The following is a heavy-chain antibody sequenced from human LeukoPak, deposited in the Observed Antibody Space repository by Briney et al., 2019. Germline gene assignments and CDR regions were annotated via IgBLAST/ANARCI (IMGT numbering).Heavy chain of an antibody. D-gene: IGHD3-22*01. CDR1: GGTFSSYA. CDR3: ARDGLPYDYYDSSGYSDY. CDR2: IIPIFGTA. Sequence: GASVKVSCKASGGTFSSYAISWVRQAPGQGLEWMGRIIPIFGTANYAQKFQGRVTITTDESTSTAYMELSSLRSEDTAVYYCARDGLPYDYYDSSGYSDYWGQGTLVTVSS. J-gene: IGHJ4*02. V-gene: IGHV1-69*05.